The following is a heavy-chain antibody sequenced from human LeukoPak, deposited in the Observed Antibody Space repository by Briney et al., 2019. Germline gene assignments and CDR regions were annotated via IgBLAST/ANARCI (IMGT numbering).Heavy chain of an antibody. V-gene: IGHV1-18*01. CDR3: ARDWFYGGNLDVFDI. D-gene: IGHD4-23*01. CDR1: GYTFTSYA. J-gene: IGHJ3*02. Sequence: ASVKVSCKASGYTFTSYAMHWVRQAPGQRLEWMGWISVYNGNTHYAQKLQGRVTMTTDTSTSTAYMELRSLRSDDTAVYYCARDWFYGGNLDVFDIWGQGTMVTVSS. CDR2: ISVYNGNT.